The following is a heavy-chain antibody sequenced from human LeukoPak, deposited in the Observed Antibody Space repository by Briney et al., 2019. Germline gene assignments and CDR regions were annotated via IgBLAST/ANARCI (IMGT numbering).Heavy chain of an antibody. CDR1: GYSITSYW. V-gene: IGHV5-51*01. Sequence: GEPLKISCKGSGYSITSYWIGWVRQMPGKVLEWMGIIYPGDSDTRYSPSFQGQVTISADKSISTAYLQWSSLKASDTAMYYCARHEIDLQSLTNWGQGTLVSVSS. D-gene: IGHD3-9*01. CDR3: ARHEIDLQSLTN. J-gene: IGHJ4*02. CDR2: IYPGDSDT.